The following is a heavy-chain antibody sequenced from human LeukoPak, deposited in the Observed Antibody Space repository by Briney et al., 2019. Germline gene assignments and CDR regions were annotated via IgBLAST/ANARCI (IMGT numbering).Heavy chain of an antibody. CDR2: IRYDGSNK. Sequence: PGGSLRLSCAASGFTFSSYGMHWVRQAPGKGLEWVAFIRYDGSNKYYADSVKGRFTISRDNSKNTLYLQMNSLRAEDTAVYYCAKDHRYGSHEPFDYWGQGTLVTVSS. CDR3: AKDHRYGSHEPFDY. CDR1: GFTFSSYG. J-gene: IGHJ4*02. V-gene: IGHV3-30*02. D-gene: IGHD1-14*01.